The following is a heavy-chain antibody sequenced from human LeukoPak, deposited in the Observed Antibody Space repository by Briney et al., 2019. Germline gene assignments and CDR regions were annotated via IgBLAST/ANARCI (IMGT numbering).Heavy chain of an antibody. CDR1: GFTFDDYA. J-gene: IGHJ1*01. D-gene: IGHD4-17*01. Sequence: GGSLRLSCAASGFTFDDYAMHWVRQAPGKGLEWVSGISWNSGSIGYADSVKGRFTISRDNAKNSLYLQMNSLRAEDTALYYCAKSYGDYWQRGYLQHWGQGTLVTVYS. CDR2: ISWNSGSI. CDR3: AKSYGDYWQRGYLQH. V-gene: IGHV3-9*01.